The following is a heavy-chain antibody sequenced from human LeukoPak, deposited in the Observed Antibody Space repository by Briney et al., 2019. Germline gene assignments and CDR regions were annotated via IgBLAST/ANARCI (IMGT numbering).Heavy chain of an antibody. CDR1: GFTFTNAW. Sequence: GGSLRLSCAASGFTFTNAWMNWVRQAPGKGVEWVGRIKSETDGGTTDYAAFVKGRFTISRDDSKNTLYLQMNSLKTEGTALYYCTTDQRGYSGYYFDYWGQGTPVTVSS. J-gene: IGHJ4*02. CDR3: TTDQRGYSGYYFDY. D-gene: IGHD5-12*01. CDR2: IKSETDGGTT. V-gene: IGHV3-15*01.